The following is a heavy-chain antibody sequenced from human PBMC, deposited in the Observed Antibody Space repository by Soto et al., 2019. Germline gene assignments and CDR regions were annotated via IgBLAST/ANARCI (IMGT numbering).Heavy chain of an antibody. D-gene: IGHD2-15*01. J-gene: IGHJ6*02. CDR1: GFTFSSYG. CDR2: IWYDGSNK. V-gene: IGHV3-33*01. CDR3: ARDPPKGIVVVVAATSSHYYGMDV. Sequence: GGSLRLSCAASGFTFSSYGMHWVRQAPGKGLEWVAVIWYDGSNKYYADSGKGRFTISRDNSKNTLYLQMNSLRAEDTAVYYCARDPPKGIVVVVAATSSHYYGMDVWGQGTTVTVSS.